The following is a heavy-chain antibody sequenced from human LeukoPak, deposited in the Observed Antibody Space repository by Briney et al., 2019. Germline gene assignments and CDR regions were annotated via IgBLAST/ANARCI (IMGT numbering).Heavy chain of an antibody. CDR3: ARGYSSNWYPYYFDY. CDR1: GFTFNSYV. D-gene: IGHD6-13*01. Sequence: GGSLRLSCSASGFTFNSYVMHWVRQAPGKGLEYVSAISSNGGSTYYADSVKGRFTISRDNSKNTLYLQMNSLRAEDTAVYYCARGYSSNWYPYYFDYWGQGTLVTVSS. J-gene: IGHJ4*02. CDR2: ISSNGGST. V-gene: IGHV3-64*04.